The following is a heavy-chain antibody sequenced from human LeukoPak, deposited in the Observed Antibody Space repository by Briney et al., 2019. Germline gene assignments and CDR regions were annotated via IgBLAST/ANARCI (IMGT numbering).Heavy chain of an antibody. CDR1: GGSISSYY. J-gene: IGHJ4*02. V-gene: IGHV4-59*01. Sequence: ETLSLTCTVSGGSISSYYWSWIRQPPGKGLEWIGYIYYSGSTNYNPSLKSRVTISVDTSKNQFSLKLSSVTAADTAVYYCARGGGYDLSYDYWGQGTLVTVSS. CDR3: ARGGGYDLSYDY. CDR2: IYYSGST. D-gene: IGHD5-12*01.